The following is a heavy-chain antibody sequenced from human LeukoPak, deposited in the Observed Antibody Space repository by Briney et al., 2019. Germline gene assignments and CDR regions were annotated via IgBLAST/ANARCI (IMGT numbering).Heavy chain of an antibody. V-gene: IGHV4-34*01. CDR2: IKHSGST. Sequence: SETLSLTCAVYGGSFSGYYWSWIRQPPGKGLEWMGEIKHSGSTNYNPSLKSRVTISVDTSKNQFSLKLSSVTAADTAVYFCASADYEDAFDIWGQGAMVTVSS. J-gene: IGHJ3*02. CDR1: GGSFSGYY. CDR3: ASADYEDAFDI. D-gene: IGHD4-17*01.